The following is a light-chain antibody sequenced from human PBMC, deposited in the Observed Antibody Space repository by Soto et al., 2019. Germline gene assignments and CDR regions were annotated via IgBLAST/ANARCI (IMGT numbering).Light chain of an antibody. Sequence: QSVLTQPASVSGSPGQSIIISCTGTNSDVGDYDYVSWYQKHPGKAPKLIIYEVSNRPSGVSNRFSGSKSGNTASLTVSGLQAEDEADYYCSSYTNSNTLVFGTGTKVTVL. V-gene: IGLV2-14*01. CDR1: NSDVGDYDY. CDR2: EVS. CDR3: SSYTNSNTLV. J-gene: IGLJ1*01.